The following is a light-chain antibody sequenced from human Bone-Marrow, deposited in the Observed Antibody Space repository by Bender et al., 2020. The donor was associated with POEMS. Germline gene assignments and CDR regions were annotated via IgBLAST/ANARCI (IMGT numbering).Light chain of an antibody. Sequence: QSALTQPPSASGSPGQSVTISCTGTSSDIGGYNLVSWYQQHPGKAPKLMIYDVTQRPSGVPARFSGSKSGTSASLAISDIQSEDEGDYYCSSWDDSLSGWVFGGGTKLTVL. CDR2: DVT. CDR1: SSDIGGYNL. V-gene: IGLV2-8*01. CDR3: SSWDDSLSGWV. J-gene: IGLJ3*02.